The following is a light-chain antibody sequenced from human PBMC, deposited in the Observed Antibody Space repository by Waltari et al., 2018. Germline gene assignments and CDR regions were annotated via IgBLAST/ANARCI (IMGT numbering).Light chain of an antibody. CDR1: HSVNWY. V-gene: IGKV3-11*01. CDR3: QQRRNWPLT. CDR2: DAS. Sequence: EIVLTQSTATLSLSPGDRATLSCRASHSVNWYLAWYQQRPGQAPRLLIYDASNRATGIPARFSGSGSETDFTLTISSLQPEDSAVYYCQQRRNWPLTFGGGTKVEIK. J-gene: IGKJ4*01.